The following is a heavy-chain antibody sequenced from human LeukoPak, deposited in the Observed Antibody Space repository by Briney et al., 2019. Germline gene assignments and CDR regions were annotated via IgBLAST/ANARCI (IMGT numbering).Heavy chain of an antibody. CDR3: ARKRGYSYGPFDY. CDR2: IYYTGST. CDR1: GGSISSISYY. V-gene: IGHV4-39*01. J-gene: IGHJ4*02. Sequence: SETLSLTCTISGGSISSISYYWGWIRQPPGKGLEWIGSIYYTGSTYYNPSLKSRVTVSVDTSKNQFSLNLRSVTAADTAVYYCARKRGYSYGPFDYWGQGTLVTVSS. D-gene: IGHD5-18*01.